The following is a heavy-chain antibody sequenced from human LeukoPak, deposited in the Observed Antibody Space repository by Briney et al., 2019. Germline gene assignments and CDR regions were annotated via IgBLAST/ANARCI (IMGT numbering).Heavy chain of an antibody. Sequence: PGGSLRLSCAASGFTFSSYTMNWVRQAPGKGLEWVSSISVNSDHKPYADSVEGRFTISRDNAKNSLYLQMNSLGVDDTAVYYCTRGSYGDYDYWGQGSLVAVSS. D-gene: IGHD4-17*01. CDR3: TRGSYGDYDY. J-gene: IGHJ4*02. CDR2: ISVNSDHK. V-gene: IGHV3-21*01. CDR1: GFTFSSYT.